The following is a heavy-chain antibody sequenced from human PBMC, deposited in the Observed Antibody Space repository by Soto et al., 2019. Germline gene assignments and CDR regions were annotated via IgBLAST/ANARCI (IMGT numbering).Heavy chain of an antibody. V-gene: IGHV3-74*01. Sequence: EVQLVESGGGSVQPGGSLTLSCAASGFTFSSYWMHWVRQVPGKGLVWVSRINSDGRTTNYTDSVKSRFTISRDNAKSMLHLQMNSLRAEDSAVYYCVRGYSGTYRIDFWGQGALVTVSS. J-gene: IGHJ4*02. D-gene: IGHD1-26*01. CDR1: GFTFSSYW. CDR3: VRGYSGTYRIDF. CDR2: INSDGRTT.